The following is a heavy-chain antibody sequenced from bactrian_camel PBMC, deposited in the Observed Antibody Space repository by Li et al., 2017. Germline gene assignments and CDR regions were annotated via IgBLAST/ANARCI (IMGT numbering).Heavy chain of an antibody. V-gene: IGHV3S40*01. D-gene: IGHD1*01. CDR2: SSSGALSL. CDR3: AAHKWMPWELVLCPASFGY. CDR1: GFTFSSYY. J-gene: IGHJ6*01. Sequence: VQLVESGGGLVQPGGSLRLSCAASGFTFSSYYMSWVRQGPGKGLEWVSSSSSGALSLVYADSVKGRFTISRDNAKNTVYLLMNSLKPEDTAVYYCAAHKWMPWELVLCPASFGYWGQGTQVIVS.